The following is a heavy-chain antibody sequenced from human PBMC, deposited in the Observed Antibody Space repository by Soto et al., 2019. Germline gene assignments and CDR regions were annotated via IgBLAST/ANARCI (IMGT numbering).Heavy chain of an antibody. CDR3: ATSQKGYNWNYFDH. CDR2: VFYTGFT. V-gene: IGHV4-39*01. CDR1: GVSISGSYYY. D-gene: IGHD1-20*01. Sequence: PSETLSLTCAVSGVSISGSYYYWARLRQSPGKGPEWIGSVFYTGFTSYNPSLESRVSVSVDTSKSQFSLKLSAVTAADTAVYYCATSQKGYNWNYFDHWGQGALVTVSS. J-gene: IGHJ4*02.